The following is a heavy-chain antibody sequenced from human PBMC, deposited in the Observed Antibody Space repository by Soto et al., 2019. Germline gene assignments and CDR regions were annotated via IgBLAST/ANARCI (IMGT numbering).Heavy chain of an antibody. CDR2: INPNSGGT. Sequence: ASVKVSCKASGYTFTGYYMHWVRQAPGQGLEWMGWINPNSGGTNYAQKFQGWVTMTRDTSISTAYMELSRLRSDDTAVYYCARGEGFSAVLMVPPRQVGWFDPWGQGTLVTVSS. J-gene: IGHJ5*02. CDR3: ARGEGFSAVLMVPPRQVGWFDP. CDR1: GYTFTGYY. V-gene: IGHV1-2*04. D-gene: IGHD2-8*01.